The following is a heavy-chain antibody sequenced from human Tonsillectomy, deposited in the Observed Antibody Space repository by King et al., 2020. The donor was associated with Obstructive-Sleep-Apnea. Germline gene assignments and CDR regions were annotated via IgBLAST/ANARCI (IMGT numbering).Heavy chain of an antibody. J-gene: IGHJ4*02. Sequence: QLQESGPGLVKPSETLSLTCTVSGGSISSFYWNWIRQPPGKGLEWIGYIYFSGSTNYNPSLKSRVTISVDTSKNQFSLKLSSVTAADTAVYYCARGVVATIFAYWGQGTLVTVSS. CDR1: GGSISSFY. D-gene: IGHD5-12*01. CDR3: ARGVVATIFAY. V-gene: IGHV4-59*01. CDR2: IYFSGST.